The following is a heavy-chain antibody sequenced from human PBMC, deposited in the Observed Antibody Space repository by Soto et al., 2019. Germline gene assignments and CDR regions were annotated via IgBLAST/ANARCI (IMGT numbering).Heavy chain of an antibody. J-gene: IGHJ6*02. D-gene: IGHD2-15*01. CDR2: IIPIFGTA. V-gene: IGHV1-69*13. Sequence: GASVKVSCKASGGTFSSYAISWVRQAPGQGLEWMGGIIPIFGTANYAQKFRGRVTITADESTSTAYMELSSLRSEDTAVYYCARCGVYCSGGSCSHYYYYYYGMDVWGQGTTVTVSS. CDR1: GGTFSSYA. CDR3: ARCGVYCSGGSCSHYYYYYYGMDV.